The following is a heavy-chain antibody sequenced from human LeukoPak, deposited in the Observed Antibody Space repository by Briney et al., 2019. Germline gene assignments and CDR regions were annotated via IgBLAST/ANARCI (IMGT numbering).Heavy chain of an antibody. CDR2: ISSNGGST. V-gene: IGHV3-64*01. CDR1: GFTFSSYA. CDR3: ARDGGPGDYDFWSGYYTGDAFDI. J-gene: IGHJ3*02. Sequence: GGSLRLSCVASGFTFSSYAMHWVRQAPGKGLEYVSAISSNGGSTYYANSVKGRFTISRDNSKNTLYLQMGSLRAEDMAVYYCARDGGPGDYDFWSGYYTGDAFDIWGQGTMVTVSS. D-gene: IGHD3-3*01.